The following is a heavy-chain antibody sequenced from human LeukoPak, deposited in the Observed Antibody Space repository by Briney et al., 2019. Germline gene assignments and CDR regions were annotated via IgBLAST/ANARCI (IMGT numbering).Heavy chain of an antibody. J-gene: IGHJ4*02. V-gene: IGHV3-23*01. CDR1: GFIFNKHA. CDR2: LSGSGSST. Sequence: GGSLRLSCVASGFIFNKHAMSWVRQAPGKGLEWVSGLSGSGSSTDYADSVKGRFTVSRDNSKNTLFLQMNSLRAEDTAVYYCARDRHIVAGGTSGLWGQGTLVTVSS. CDR3: ARDRHIVAGGTSGL. D-gene: IGHD6-13*01.